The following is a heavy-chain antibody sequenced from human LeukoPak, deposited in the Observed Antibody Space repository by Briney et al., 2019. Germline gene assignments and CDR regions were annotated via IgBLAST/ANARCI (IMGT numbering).Heavy chain of an antibody. J-gene: IGHJ4*02. CDR3: AKQFYEGRGPFDY. D-gene: IGHD3-22*01. CDR2: IANDISHK. Sequence: GGSLRLSCAASGFSFSSYALHWVRQAPGKGLEWVAVIANDISHKYYAESVKGRLTISRDNSRNTLFLQMNSLRAEDTAVYYCAKQFYEGRGPFDYWGQGTLVTVSS. V-gene: IGHV3-30*18. CDR1: GFSFSSYA.